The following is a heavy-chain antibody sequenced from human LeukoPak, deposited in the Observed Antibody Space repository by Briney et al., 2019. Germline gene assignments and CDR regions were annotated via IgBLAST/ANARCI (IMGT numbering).Heavy chain of an antibody. Sequence: SETLSLTGTVSGDSISNYYWSWIRQPAGKGLEWIGRIYTSGNTNYNPSLKSRVTMSVDTSKNQLSLKLSSVTAADTAVYYCASNYYYDSSGSPPYWGQGTLVTVSS. D-gene: IGHD3-22*01. V-gene: IGHV4-4*07. CDR1: GDSISNYY. CDR3: ASNYYYDSSGSPPY. CDR2: IYTSGNT. J-gene: IGHJ4*02.